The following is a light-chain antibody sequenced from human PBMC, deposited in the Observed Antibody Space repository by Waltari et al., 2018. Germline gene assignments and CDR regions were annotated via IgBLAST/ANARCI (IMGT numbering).Light chain of an antibody. CDR1: QRLTKSY. Sequence: VLTQSPDTLSCSSGQSDTVSWRASQRLTKSYFACYQQKPGQAPRQLIYGASSRAAGIPDRFSGSGSGTDFTLTISRLEPEDFAVYYCQQYGSSILYTFGQGTKLEIK. V-gene: IGKV3-20*01. CDR2: GAS. CDR3: QQYGSSILYT. J-gene: IGKJ2*01.